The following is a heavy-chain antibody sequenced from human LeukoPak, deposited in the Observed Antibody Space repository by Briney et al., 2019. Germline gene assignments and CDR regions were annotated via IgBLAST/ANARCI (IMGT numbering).Heavy chain of an antibody. D-gene: IGHD5-12*01. CDR1: GFTFSSYA. CDR2: ISGSGGST. V-gene: IGHV3-23*01. CDR3: AKPITITGATDGFDI. J-gene: IGHJ3*02. Sequence: PGGSLRLSCAASGFTFSSYATSWVRQAPGKGLEWVSAISGSGGSTYYADSVKGRFAISRDNSKNTLYLQMNSLRAEDTAVYYCAKPITITGATDGFDIWGQGAKVIVSS.